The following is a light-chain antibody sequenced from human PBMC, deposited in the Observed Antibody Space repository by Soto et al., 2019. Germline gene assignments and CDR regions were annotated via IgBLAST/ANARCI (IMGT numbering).Light chain of an antibody. V-gene: IGKV3D-15*01. J-gene: IGKJ4*01. Sequence: IVMTQSPDTLSVSPGERATLSFGASQSVSSNLAWYQQKPGQAPRLLIYDASTRATGIPARFSGSGSGTEFTLSISSLQSEDGAVYYCQQYHSWVTFGGGTKVDIK. CDR3: QQYHSWVT. CDR1: QSVSSN. CDR2: DAS.